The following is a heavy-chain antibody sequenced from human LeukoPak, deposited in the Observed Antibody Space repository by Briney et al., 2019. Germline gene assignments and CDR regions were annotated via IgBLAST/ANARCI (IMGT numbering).Heavy chain of an antibody. CDR3: ARGKYYDFWSFFDY. CDR1: GFTFSDYG. D-gene: IGHD3-3*01. J-gene: IGHJ4*02. V-gene: IGHV3-21*01. Sequence: GGSLRLSRVVSGFTFSDYGMHWVRQAPGKGLEWVSYISGSTTDIYYADSVKGRFTIPRDNAKRSVYLQMGSLRAEDMAVYYCARGKYYDFWSFFDYWGQGTLVTVSS. CDR2: ISGSTTDI.